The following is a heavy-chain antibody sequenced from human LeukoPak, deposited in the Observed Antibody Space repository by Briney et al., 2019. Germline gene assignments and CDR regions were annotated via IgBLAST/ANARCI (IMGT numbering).Heavy chain of an antibody. J-gene: IGHJ4*02. CDR1: GFTFSSYA. V-gene: IGHV3-23*01. CDR3: ANLAYCGGDCHRAFDY. D-gene: IGHD2-21*02. Sequence: QPGGSLRLSCAASGFTFSSYAMSWVRQAPGKGLEWVSAISGSGGSTYYADSVKGRFTISRDNSKNTLYLQMNSLRAEDTAVYYCANLAYCGGDCHRAFDYWGQGTLVTVSS. CDR2: ISGSGGST.